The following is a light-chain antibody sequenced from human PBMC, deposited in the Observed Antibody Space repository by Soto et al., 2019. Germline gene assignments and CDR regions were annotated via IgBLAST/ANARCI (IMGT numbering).Light chain of an antibody. J-gene: IGKJ1*01. Sequence: DIVMTQSPLSLPVTPGGPSSISCSSSQSLLHSNGYNYLDWYLQKPGQSPQLLIYLGSNRASGVPDRFSGSGSGTDFTLKISRVEAEDVGVYYCMQPLQSWTFGQGTKV. V-gene: IGKV2-28*01. CDR3: MQPLQSWT. CDR2: LGS. CDR1: QSLLHSNGYNY.